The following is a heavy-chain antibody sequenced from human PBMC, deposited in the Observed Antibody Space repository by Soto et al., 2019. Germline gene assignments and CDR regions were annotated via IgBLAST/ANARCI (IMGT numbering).Heavy chain of an antibody. CDR3: ASSLRFLEWLLFSWFDP. Sequence: SETLSLTCTVSGGSISSSSYYWGWIRQPPGKGLEWIGSIYYSGSTYYNPSLKSRVTISVDTSKAQFSLKLSSVTAADTAVYYCASSLRFLEWLLFSWFDPWGQGTLVTVSS. J-gene: IGHJ5*02. CDR1: GGSISSSSYY. V-gene: IGHV4-39*01. CDR2: IYYSGST. D-gene: IGHD3-3*01.